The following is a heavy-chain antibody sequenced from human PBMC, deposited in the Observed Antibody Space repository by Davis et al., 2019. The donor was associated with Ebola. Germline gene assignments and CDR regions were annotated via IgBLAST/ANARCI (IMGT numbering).Heavy chain of an antibody. Sequence: GESLMISCAASGFTFSRSAMSCGRQAPGKGLEWVSSIGGGGGSIYYADSVKGRFTISRDNSKNTLYLQMNSLRAEDTAVYYCAKAGHCGNYCSFDSWGQGTLVTVSS. CDR2: IGGGGGSI. J-gene: IGHJ4*02. CDR3: AKAGHCGNYCSFDS. V-gene: IGHV3-23*01. D-gene: IGHD1-26*01. CDR1: GFTFSRSA.